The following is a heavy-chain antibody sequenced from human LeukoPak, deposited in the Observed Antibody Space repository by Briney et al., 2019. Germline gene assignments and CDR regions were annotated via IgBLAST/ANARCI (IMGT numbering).Heavy chain of an antibody. D-gene: IGHD5-12*01. CDR2: ISWNSGSI. J-gene: IGHJ4*02. CDR3: AKDRRSYSGYDMDY. Sequence: GGSLRLSCAASGFTFDDYAMHWVRHAPGKGLEWVSGISWNSGSIGYADSVKGRFTISRDNAKNSLYLQMNSLGAEDTALYYCAKDRRSYSGYDMDYWGQGTLVTVSS. V-gene: IGHV3-9*01. CDR1: GFTFDDYA.